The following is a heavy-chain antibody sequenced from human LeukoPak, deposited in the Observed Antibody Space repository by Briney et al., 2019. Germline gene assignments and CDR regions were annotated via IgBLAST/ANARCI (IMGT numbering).Heavy chain of an antibody. CDR3: ARFFGIAVLSDY. Sequence: GGSLRLSCAASGFTFSSYWMSWVRQAPGKGLEWVSSISSSSSYIYYADSVKGRFTISRDNAKNSLYLQMNSLRAEDTAVYYCARFFGIAVLSDYWGQGTLVTVSS. D-gene: IGHD6-19*01. V-gene: IGHV3-21*01. J-gene: IGHJ4*02. CDR1: GFTFSSYW. CDR2: ISSSSSYI.